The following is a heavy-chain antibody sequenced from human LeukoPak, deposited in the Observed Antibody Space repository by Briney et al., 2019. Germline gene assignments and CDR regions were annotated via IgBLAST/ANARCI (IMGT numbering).Heavy chain of an antibody. Sequence: SETLSLTCTVSGGSISSYYWSWIRQPPGKGLEWIGYIYYTGTTNYNPSLKSRVTISVDTSKNQFSLKLGSATAADTAVYYCARRNKGPADVWDQGTTVTVSS. J-gene: IGHJ6*02. CDR1: GGSISSYY. D-gene: IGHD1-14*01. CDR3: ARRNKGPADV. CDR2: IYYTGTT. V-gene: IGHV4-59*01.